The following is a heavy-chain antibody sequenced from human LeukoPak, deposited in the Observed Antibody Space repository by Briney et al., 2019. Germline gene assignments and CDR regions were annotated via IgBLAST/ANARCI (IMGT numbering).Heavy chain of an antibody. J-gene: IGHJ4*02. D-gene: IGHD2-2*02. V-gene: IGHV3-33*01. CDR2: IWYDGSNK. CDR3: ARDRYCSSTSCYITIDY. CDR1: GFTFSSYG. Sequence: GGSLRLSCAASGFTFSSYGMHWVRQAPGKGLEWVAVIWYDGSNKYYADSVKGRFTISRDNSKNTLYLQMNSLRAEDRAVYYCARDRYCSSTSCYITIDYWGQGTLVTVSS.